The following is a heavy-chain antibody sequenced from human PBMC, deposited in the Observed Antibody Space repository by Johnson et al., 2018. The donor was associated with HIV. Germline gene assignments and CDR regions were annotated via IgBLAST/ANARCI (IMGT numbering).Heavy chain of an antibody. J-gene: IGHJ3*01. V-gene: IGHV3-74*01. CDR3: ARTSCSGARCLGYDPFDV. D-gene: IGHD2-15*01. CDR1: GFTFSDHW. CDR2: MNGDGSRL. Sequence: VQLVESGGGLVQPGGSLRLSCGASGFTFSDHWMQWVRQAPGKGLVWVSRMNGDGSRLTYADSVKGRFTIARDNAKNTLYLELKSLRSEDTAVYYCARTSCSGARCLGYDPFDVWGQGAMVTVSS.